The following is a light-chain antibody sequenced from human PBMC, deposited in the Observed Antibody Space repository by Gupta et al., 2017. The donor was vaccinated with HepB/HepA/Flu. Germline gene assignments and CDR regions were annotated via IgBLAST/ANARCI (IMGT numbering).Light chain of an antibody. CDR3: SSYKNSSTLYV. CDR1: SSDVGGYNY. CDR2: DVT. J-gene: IGLJ1*01. Sequence: QSALTQPASVSGSPGQSITISCTGTSSDVGGYNYVSWYQQHPGKAPKLMIYDVTNRPSGVSSRFSGSKSGNTASLTISGLQAEDEADYYCSSYKNSSTLYVFGAGTKLTVL. V-gene: IGLV2-14*03.